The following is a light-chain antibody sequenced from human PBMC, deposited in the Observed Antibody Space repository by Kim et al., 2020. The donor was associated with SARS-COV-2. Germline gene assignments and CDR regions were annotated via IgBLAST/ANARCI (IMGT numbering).Light chain of an antibody. J-gene: IGKJ1*01. Sequence: EIVLTQSPGTLSLSPGERATLSCRASQTVSNNYLAWYQQKPGQAPRLLIYGASSRATGIPDTFSGGGSGTDFTLTIIRLEPEDFAVYYCQQFGNSLWTFGQGTKMDIK. CDR2: GAS. V-gene: IGKV3-20*01. CDR1: QTVSNNY. CDR3: QQFGNSLWT.